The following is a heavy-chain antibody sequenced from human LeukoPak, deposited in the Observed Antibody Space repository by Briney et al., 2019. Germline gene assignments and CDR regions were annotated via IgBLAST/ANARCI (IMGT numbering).Heavy chain of an antibody. CDR3: ARVGEGAAKD. D-gene: IGHD1-26*01. V-gene: IGHV3-53*01. CDR2: IYSGGST. J-gene: IGHJ4*02. Sequence: GGSLRLSCAASGFTVSSHYMTWVRQAPGKGLEWVSIIYSGGSTYYADAVKGRFTISRDNSKNTVYPQMNSLRADDTAVYYCARVGEGAAKDWGQGTLVTVSS. CDR1: GFTVSSHY.